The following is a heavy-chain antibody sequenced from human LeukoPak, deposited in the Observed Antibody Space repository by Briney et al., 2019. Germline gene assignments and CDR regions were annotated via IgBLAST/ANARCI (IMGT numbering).Heavy chain of an antibody. J-gene: IGHJ4*02. CDR1: GFTFSTYG. Sequence: GGSLRLSCAASGFTFSTYGMIWVPQAPGKGLEWVSGISGSGGNTYYADSVKDRFTISRDNSKHTLYLQMNSLRAEDTAVYYCAKSVIVVALLDYWGQGTLVTVSS. CDR2: ISGSGGNT. CDR3: AKSVIVVALLDY. D-gene: IGHD3-22*01. V-gene: IGHV3-23*01.